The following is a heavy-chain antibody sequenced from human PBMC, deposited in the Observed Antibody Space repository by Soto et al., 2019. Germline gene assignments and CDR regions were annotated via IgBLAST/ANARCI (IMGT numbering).Heavy chain of an antibody. V-gene: IGHV3-23*01. CDR2: TSGSGGST. J-gene: IGHJ3*02. CDR1: GFTFTSYA. CDR3: AKDDTWGYSHGSDGFDI. Sequence: GGSLRLSCAASGFTFTSYAMSWVRQVPGKGLEWVSVTSGSGGSTYYADSVKGRFTISRDNSKNTLYLQMNSLRAEDTAVYYCAKDDTWGYSHGSDGFDIWGHGTMVTVSS. D-gene: IGHD5-18*01.